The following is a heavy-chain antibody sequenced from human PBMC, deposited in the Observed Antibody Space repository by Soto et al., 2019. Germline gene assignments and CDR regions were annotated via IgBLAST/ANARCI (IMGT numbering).Heavy chain of an antibody. CDR2: ISYDGSNK. V-gene: IGHV3-30*18. CDR3: AKDRGYSGYYMDV. Sequence: VVSLRLSCAAAWCTCGGYGRHCVRKAPGKGLEWVAVISYDGSNKYYADSVKGRFTISRDNSKNTLYLQMNSLRAEDTAVYYCAKDRGYSGYYMDVWGKGPTVTVSS. D-gene: IGHD5-12*01. CDR1: WCTCGGYG. J-gene: IGHJ6*03.